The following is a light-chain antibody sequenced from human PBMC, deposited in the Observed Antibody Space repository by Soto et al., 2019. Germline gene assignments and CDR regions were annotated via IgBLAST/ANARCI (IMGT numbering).Light chain of an antibody. Sequence: DIQMTQSPSTLSASVGDRVTITCRASQSISNWLAWYQQKPGKAPKLLIYGASSLESGVPSRFSGSGSGTEFTLTISSLQPDDFATYYCQQYNSYSLSFGGGTKVEIK. CDR3: QQYNSYSLS. V-gene: IGKV1-5*01. J-gene: IGKJ4*01. CDR2: GAS. CDR1: QSISNW.